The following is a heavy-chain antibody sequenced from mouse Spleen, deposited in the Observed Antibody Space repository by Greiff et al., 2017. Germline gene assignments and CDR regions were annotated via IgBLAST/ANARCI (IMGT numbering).Heavy chain of an antibody. D-gene: IGHD1-1*01. CDR3: ARYYYGSSYPYYFDY. V-gene: IGHV5-17*01. CDR1: GFTFSDYG. CDR2: ISSGSSTI. J-gene: IGHJ2*01. Sequence: EVMLVESGGGLVKPGGSLKLSCAASGFTFSDYGMHWVRQAPEKGLEWVAYISSGSSTIYYADTVKGRFTISRDNAKNTLFLQMTSLRSEDTAMYYCARYYYGSSYPYYFDYWGQGTTLTVSS.